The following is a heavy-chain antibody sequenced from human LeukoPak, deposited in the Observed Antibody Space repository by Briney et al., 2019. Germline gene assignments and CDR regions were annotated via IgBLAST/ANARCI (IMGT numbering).Heavy chain of an antibody. Sequence: AALSLTCTVSGCCISSYYWSWIRLRPGKGMEWIGYVYYSGSTDYNPSLKSRATISIDTSRTQFSLKLSSVTAADTAVYYCARSELLWFGGVNSGFDYWGQGTLVTVSS. J-gene: IGHJ4*02. D-gene: IGHD3-10*01. CDR1: GCCISSYY. CDR2: VYYSGST. V-gene: IGHV4-59*01. CDR3: ARSELLWFGGVNSGFDY.